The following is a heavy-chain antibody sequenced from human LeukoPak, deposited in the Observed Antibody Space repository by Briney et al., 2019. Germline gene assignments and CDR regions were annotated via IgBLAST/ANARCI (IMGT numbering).Heavy chain of an antibody. J-gene: IGHJ4*02. CDR1: GYTFTDYY. CDR3: ARRDGYNYDY. V-gene: IGHV1-69-2*01. Sequence: ASAKISCKVSGYTFTDYYMHWVQQAPGKGLEWMGLVDPEDGETIYAEKFQGRVTITADTSTDTAYMELSSLRSEDTAVYYCARRDGYNYDYWGQGTLVTVSS. CDR2: VDPEDGET. D-gene: IGHD5-24*01.